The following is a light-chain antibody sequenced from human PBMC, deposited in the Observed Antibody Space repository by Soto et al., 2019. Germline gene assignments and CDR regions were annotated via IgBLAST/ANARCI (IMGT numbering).Light chain of an antibody. CDR3: QQANSFPIT. J-gene: IGKJ5*01. CDR2: AAS. CDR1: QGISTW. Sequence: DIQMTQSPSSVSASVGDRVTITCRASQGISTWLDWYQQKPGKAPKFLIYAASNLQGGVPSRSSGSGSGTDFTLTITSLQPDDFATYYCQQANSFPITFGQGTRLEIK. V-gene: IGKV1-12*01.